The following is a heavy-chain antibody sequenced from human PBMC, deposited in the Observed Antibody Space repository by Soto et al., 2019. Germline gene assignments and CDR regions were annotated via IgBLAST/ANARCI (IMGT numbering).Heavy chain of an antibody. Sequence: PGGSLRLSCAGSGFTFSSYAMHWVRQAPGKGLEWVAVISYDGSNKYYADSVKGRFTISRDNSKNTLYLQMNSLRAEDTAVYYCASVVVPAATDYYYYGMDVWGQGTTVTVSS. CDR3: ASVVVPAATDYYYYGMDV. D-gene: IGHD2-2*01. CDR2: ISYDGSNK. V-gene: IGHV3-30-3*01. CDR1: GFTFSSYA. J-gene: IGHJ6*02.